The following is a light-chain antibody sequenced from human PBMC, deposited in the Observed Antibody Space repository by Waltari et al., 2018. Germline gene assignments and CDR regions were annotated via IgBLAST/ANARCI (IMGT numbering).Light chain of an antibody. CDR3: QTGGHGTWV. Sequence: QLVLTQSPSASASLGASVKLTCTLDSGHSSNIIAWLQQQPEKGPRYLMRVNSDGSHRKGDEIPDRFSGSSSGAWRYLTIPSLQSEDEADYYCQTGGHGTWVFGGGTKLTVL. CDR1: SGHSSNI. V-gene: IGLV4-69*01. CDR2: VNSDGSH. J-gene: IGLJ3*02.